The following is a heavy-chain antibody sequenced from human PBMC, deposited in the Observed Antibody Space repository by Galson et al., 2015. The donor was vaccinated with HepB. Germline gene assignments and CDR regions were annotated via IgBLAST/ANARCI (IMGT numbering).Heavy chain of an antibody. Sequence: SLRLSCAASGFTFSRYSMNWVRQAPGKGLEWVSSISSSSSYIYYADSVKGRFTISRDNAKNSLYLQMNSLRAEDTAVYYCATSHWVIVEVPAARTVDVWGKGTTVTVSS. D-gene: IGHD2-2*01. CDR2: ISSSSSYI. V-gene: IGHV3-21*01. J-gene: IGHJ6*04. CDR3: ATSHWVIVEVPAARTVDV. CDR1: GFTFSRYS.